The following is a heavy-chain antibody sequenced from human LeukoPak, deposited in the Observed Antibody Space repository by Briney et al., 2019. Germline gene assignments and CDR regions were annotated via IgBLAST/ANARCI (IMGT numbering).Heavy chain of an antibody. CDR2: IYSGGST. Sequence: GGSLRLSCAASGFTVSSNYMSWVRQAPGKGLEWVSIIYSGGSTYYADSVTGRFTTSRDNSKNTLYLQMNRLRAEDTAVYYCARSTSGWYTNWGQGTLVTVSS. D-gene: IGHD6-19*01. CDR1: GFTVSSNY. J-gene: IGHJ4*02. CDR3: ARSTSGWYTN. V-gene: IGHV3-53*01.